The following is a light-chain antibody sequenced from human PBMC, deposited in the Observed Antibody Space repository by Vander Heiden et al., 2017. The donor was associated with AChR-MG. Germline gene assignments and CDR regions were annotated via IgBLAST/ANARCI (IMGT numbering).Light chain of an antibody. J-gene: IGKJ1*01. V-gene: IGKV1-9*01. CDR3: QQHNSYPRT. CDR2: AAS. CDR1: QGISSS. Sequence: DIQLTQTPSSLSAPVGDRVTITCRASQGISSSLAWYQQKPGKTPKLLISAASTLQSGVPSRCSGSGAGTEFILIISSLQHADFAAYYCQQHNSYPRTFGQGTKVEIK.